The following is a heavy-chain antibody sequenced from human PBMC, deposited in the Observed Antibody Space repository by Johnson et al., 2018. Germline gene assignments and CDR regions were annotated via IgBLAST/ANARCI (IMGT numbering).Heavy chain of an antibody. J-gene: IGHJ3*02. CDR3: ARRDDYGNAFDI. D-gene: IGHD4-17*01. Sequence: VELVESGGDVVEPGRSLRLSCAASGFSVGSNYMTWVRQAPGGGLAWVSLIKSDGSTYSADSVKGRFTISRDNSKNTVYLQMNSLRPEDTAVYFCARRDDYGNAFDIWGQGTMVTVSS. CDR2: IKSDGST. CDR1: GFSVGSNY. V-gene: IGHV3-66*02.